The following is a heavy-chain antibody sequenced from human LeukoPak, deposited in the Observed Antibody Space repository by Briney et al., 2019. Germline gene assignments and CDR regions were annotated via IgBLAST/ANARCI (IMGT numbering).Heavy chain of an antibody. J-gene: IGHJ4*02. V-gene: IGHV4-59*01. CDR3: ARSGSLAHFDY. CDR1: GGSISSYY. Sequence: PSETLSLTCTVSGGSISSYYWNWIRQPPGKGLEWIGYIYYNGGTNYNPSLKSRVTISVDTSKNQFSLKLSSVTAADTAVYYCARSGSLAHFDYWGQGTLVTVSS. CDR2: IYYNGGT. D-gene: IGHD3-3*01.